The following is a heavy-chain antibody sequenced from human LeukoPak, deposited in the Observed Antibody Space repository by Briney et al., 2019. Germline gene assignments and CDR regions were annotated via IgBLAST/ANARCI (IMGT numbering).Heavy chain of an antibody. J-gene: IGHJ5*02. CDR2: IYYSGST. Sequence: SETLSLTCTVSGGSISSGDYYWSSIRQPPGKGLEWIGYIYYSGSTYYNPSLKSRVTISVDTSKNQFSLKLSSVTAADTAVYYCARDGVTRWFDPWGQGTLVTVSS. CDR1: GGSISSGDYY. CDR3: ARDGVTRWFDP. V-gene: IGHV4-30-4*01. D-gene: IGHD4-17*01.